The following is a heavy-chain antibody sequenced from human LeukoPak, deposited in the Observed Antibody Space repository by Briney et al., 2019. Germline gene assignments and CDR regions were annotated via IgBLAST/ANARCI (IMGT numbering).Heavy chain of an antibody. CDR2: ISTDGYTT. Sequence: GGSMRLSCAASGLAFSAYKMHWVRQAPRQGLVWVSRISTDGYTTDYADFVQGRFTASRDNTKNTWSLEMNSLRAEDTAVYYCARDQRARFWSGNLDYWGQGTPVTVSS. CDR3: ARDQRARFWSGNLDY. D-gene: IGHD3-3*01. V-gene: IGHV3-74*01. J-gene: IGHJ4*02. CDR1: GLAFSAYK.